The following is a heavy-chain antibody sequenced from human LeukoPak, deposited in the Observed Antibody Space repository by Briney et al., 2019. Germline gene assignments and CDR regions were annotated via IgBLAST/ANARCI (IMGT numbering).Heavy chain of an antibody. D-gene: IGHD4-23*01. CDR3: ARDRADGGNSGFGFDY. Sequence: ASVKVSCKVSGYTLTELSMHWVRQAPGKGLEWMGGFDPEDGETIYAQKFQGRVTITRNTSISTAYMELSSLRSEDTAVYYCARDRADGGNSGFGFDYWGQGTLVTVSS. J-gene: IGHJ4*02. CDR1: GYTLTELS. V-gene: IGHV1-24*01. CDR2: FDPEDGET.